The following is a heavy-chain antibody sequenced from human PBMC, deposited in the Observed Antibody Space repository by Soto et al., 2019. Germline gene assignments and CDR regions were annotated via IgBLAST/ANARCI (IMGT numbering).Heavy chain of an antibody. CDR2: VYNSGST. V-gene: IGHV4-59*01. J-gene: IGHJ4*02. D-gene: IGHD6-13*01. Sequence: ATLSLTCTVSGGSISSNYWTWIRQPPGKGLEWIGYVYNSGSTNYNPSLKSRVTISEDTSKGQFSLKVNSMTAADTAVYYCARYSSEAVAGYTLDNWGQGILVTVSS. CDR3: ARYSSEAVAGYTLDN. CDR1: GGSISSNY.